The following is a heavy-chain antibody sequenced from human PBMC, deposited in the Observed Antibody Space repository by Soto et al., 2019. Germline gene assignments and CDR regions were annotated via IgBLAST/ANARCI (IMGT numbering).Heavy chain of an antibody. CDR1: GFNFKKFA. CDR2: ISSCGGSA. J-gene: IGHJ4*02. D-gene: IGHD3-16*01. Sequence: EVQLLESGGGVVQPGGSLRLSCVASGFNFKKFAMAWVRQAAGEGLEWVSGISSCGGSASYADSVKGRFSIARDDSKNTVSLQLKSLRVEDTAQETGANADGQPWLIPHLANWGQGPLATAS. CDR3: ANADGQPWLIPHLAN. V-gene: IGHV3-23*01.